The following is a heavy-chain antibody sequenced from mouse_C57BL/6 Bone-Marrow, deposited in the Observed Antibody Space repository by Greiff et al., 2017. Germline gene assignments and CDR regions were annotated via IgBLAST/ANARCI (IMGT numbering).Heavy chain of an antibody. V-gene: IGHV5-17*01. Sequence: EVQLVESGGGLVKPGGSLKLSCAASGFTFSDYGMHWVRQAPEKGLEWVAYISSGSSTIYYADTVKGRFTISRDNAKNTLFLQMTSRRSEDTAMYYCARPLYAYWGQGTLVTVSA. CDR3: ARPLYAY. CDR2: ISSGSSTI. D-gene: IGHD2-1*01. CDR1: GFTFSDYG. J-gene: IGHJ3*01.